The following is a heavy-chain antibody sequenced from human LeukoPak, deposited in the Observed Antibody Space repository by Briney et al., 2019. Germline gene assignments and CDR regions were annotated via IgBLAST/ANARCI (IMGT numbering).Heavy chain of an antibody. CDR3: ARREYSSSRGPSFDL. J-gene: IGHJ2*01. CDR1: GGSISSSSYY. V-gene: IGHV4-39*01. CDR2: IYYSGST. D-gene: IGHD6-13*01. Sequence: SETLSLTCAVSGGSISSSSYYWGWIRQPPGKGLEWIGSIYYSGSTYYNPSLKSRVTISVDTSKNQFSLKLSSVTAADTAVYYCARREYSSSRGPSFDLWGRGTLVTVSS.